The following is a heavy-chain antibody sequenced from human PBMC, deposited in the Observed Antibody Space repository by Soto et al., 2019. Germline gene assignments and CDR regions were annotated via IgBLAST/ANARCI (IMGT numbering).Heavy chain of an antibody. CDR3: ASDRSSGWDPGYGMDV. J-gene: IGHJ6*02. Sequence: SVTLSLTCTVSGGPISTYYRSWIRQPPGKGLEWIGYIYYSGSTSYNPSLKSRVSISVDTSKNQFCLKLRSVTAADTAVYYCASDRSSGWDPGYGMDVWDQGPTVTVSS. D-gene: IGHD6-19*01. V-gene: IGHV4-59*01. CDR1: GGPISTYY. CDR2: IYYSGST.